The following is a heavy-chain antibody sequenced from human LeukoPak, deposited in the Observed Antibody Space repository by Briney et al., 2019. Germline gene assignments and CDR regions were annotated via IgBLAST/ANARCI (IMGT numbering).Heavy chain of an antibody. CDR3: AHNGDDSSRNWFDT. V-gene: IGHV2-5*02. J-gene: IGHJ5*02. D-gene: IGHD6-13*01. CDR2: MYWDDDK. CDR1: GFSLSTSGVA. Sequence: SGPTLAKPTQTLRLTCTFSGFSLSTSGVAVGWIRQPPGKALEWLALMYWDDDKRYSPSLKSRLTVTKDTSKNQVVLTMTNMDPVDTATYYCAHNGDDSSRNWFDTWGQGILVTVSS.